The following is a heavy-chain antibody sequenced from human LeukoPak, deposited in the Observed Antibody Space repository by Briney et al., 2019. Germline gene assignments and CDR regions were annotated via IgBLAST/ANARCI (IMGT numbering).Heavy chain of an antibody. CDR3: ARMRIAAAGTADYGMDV. Sequence: SETLSLTCAVYGGSFSGYYWSWIRQPPGKGLEWIGEIYHSGSTNYNPSLKSRVTLSVDTSKNQFSLKLSSVTAADTAVYYCARMRIAAAGTADYGMDVWGQGTTVTVSS. D-gene: IGHD6-13*01. J-gene: IGHJ6*02. CDR1: GGSFSGYY. V-gene: IGHV4-34*01. CDR2: IYHSGST.